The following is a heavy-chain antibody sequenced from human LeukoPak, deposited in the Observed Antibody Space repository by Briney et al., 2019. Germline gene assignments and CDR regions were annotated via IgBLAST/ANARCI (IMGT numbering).Heavy chain of an antibody. Sequence: PGGSLRLSCAASGFTFSDYYMSWIRQAPGKGLEWVSYISSSGSTIYYADSVKGRFTISRDNSKNTLYLQMNSLRAEDTAVYYCAKDRRGCSSTSCYYRFDYWGQGTLVTVSS. J-gene: IGHJ4*02. CDR1: GFTFSDYY. CDR2: ISSSGSTI. V-gene: IGHV3-11*01. D-gene: IGHD2-2*01. CDR3: AKDRRGCSSTSCYYRFDY.